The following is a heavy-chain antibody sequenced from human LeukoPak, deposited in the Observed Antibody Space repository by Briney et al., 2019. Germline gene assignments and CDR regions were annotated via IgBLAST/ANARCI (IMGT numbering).Heavy chain of an antibody. CDR1: GCTFTNYG. CDR3: ARRSTLYSSGRFYFDY. V-gene: IGHV1-18*01. CDR2: ISAHDGTR. Sequence: GASVKVSCKASGCTFTNYGITWVRQAPGQGLEWMGWISAHDGTRNYALKHEDRVTMTTDTSTSTAYMELRGLRSDDTAVYYCARRSTLYSSGRFYFDYWGQGTLVTVSS. D-gene: IGHD6-19*01. J-gene: IGHJ4*02.